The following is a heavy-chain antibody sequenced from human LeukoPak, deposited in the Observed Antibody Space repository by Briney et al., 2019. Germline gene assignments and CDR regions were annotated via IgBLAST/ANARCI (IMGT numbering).Heavy chain of an antibody. Sequence: GGSLRLSCAASGFTFSNAWMNWVRQTPEKGLEWVGLIKSKTNGGTTGYAAPVKGRFTISRDDSKNTVYLQMNSLKTEDTAVYYCTTVNYWGQGTLVTVSS. CDR3: TTVNY. CDR2: IKSKTNGGTT. V-gene: IGHV3-15*01. J-gene: IGHJ4*02. CDR1: GFTFSNAW.